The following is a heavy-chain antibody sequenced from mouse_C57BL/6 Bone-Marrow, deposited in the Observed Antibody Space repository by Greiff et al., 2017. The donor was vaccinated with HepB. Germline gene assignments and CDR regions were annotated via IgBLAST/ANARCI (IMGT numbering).Heavy chain of an antibody. Sequence: VQLQQPGAELVRPGSSVKLSCKASGYTFTSYWMDWVKQRPGQGLEWIGNIYPSDSETHYNQKFKDKATLTVDKSSSTAYMQLSSLTSEDSAVYYGAREGGSSPQYFDVWGTGTTVTVSS. J-gene: IGHJ1*03. D-gene: IGHD1-1*01. CDR2: IYPSDSET. CDR1: GYTFTSYW. V-gene: IGHV1-61*01. CDR3: AREGGSSPQYFDV.